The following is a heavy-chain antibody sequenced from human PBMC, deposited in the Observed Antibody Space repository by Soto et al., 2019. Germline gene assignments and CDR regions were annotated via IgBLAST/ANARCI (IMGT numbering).Heavy chain of an antibody. Sequence: ASVKVSCKASGYTFTSYGISWVRQAPGQGLEWMGWISAYNGNTNYAQKLQGRVTMTTDTSTSTAYMELRSLRSDVTAVDYCARGVTVLVVAANNLPPYAFDTWGQGTMGNVPS. CDR2: ISAYNGNT. J-gene: IGHJ3*02. CDR1: GYTFTSYG. D-gene: IGHD3-22*01. V-gene: IGHV1-18*01. CDR3: ARGVTVLVVAANNLPPYAFDT.